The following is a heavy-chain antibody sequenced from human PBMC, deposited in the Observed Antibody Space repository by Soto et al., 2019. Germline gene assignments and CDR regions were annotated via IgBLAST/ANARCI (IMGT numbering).Heavy chain of an antibody. CDR1: GFTLTNYW. V-gene: IGHV3-74*01. D-gene: IGHD3-10*01. Sequence: EVQLVESGGGIVQPGGSMRLSCVVSGFTLTNYWIHWVRRAPGKGLVWVSRVNGDGSTTNYADSLRGRFTISRDNARSTVFLQMNSLGADDTALYYCARGQAGSYSFDYWGQGTLVTVSS. J-gene: IGHJ4*02. CDR2: VNGDGSTT. CDR3: ARGQAGSYSFDY.